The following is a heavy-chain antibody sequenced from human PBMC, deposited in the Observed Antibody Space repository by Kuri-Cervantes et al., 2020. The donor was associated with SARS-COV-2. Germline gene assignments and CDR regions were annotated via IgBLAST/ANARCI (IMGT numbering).Heavy chain of an antibody. CDR1: GGTFSNFY. Sequence: GSLRLSCAVYGGTFSNFYWSWIRQPPGKGLEWIGELDHSGRANYNPSLKSRVTISVDRSRNQFSLKLTSVTAADTAVYYCARRLKDGPPDYWGQGTLVTVSS. CDR2: LDHSGRA. CDR3: ARRLKDGPPDY. V-gene: IGHV4-34*01. J-gene: IGHJ4*02.